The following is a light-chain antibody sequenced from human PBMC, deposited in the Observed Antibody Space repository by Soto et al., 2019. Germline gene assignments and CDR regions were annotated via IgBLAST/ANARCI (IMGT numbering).Light chain of an antibody. V-gene: IGLV1-47*01. J-gene: IGLJ3*02. CDR3: AAVEDRLSGLV. CDR1: TSNIGSNY. CDR2: RSD. Sequence: QSVLTQPPSASGTPGQRVSISCSGSTSNIGSNYVYWYQQGPGTAPKLLIYRSDQRPSGVPDRFSGSKSGTSASLAIGGLLSADEADYYCAAVEDRLSGLVFGGGTKLAVL.